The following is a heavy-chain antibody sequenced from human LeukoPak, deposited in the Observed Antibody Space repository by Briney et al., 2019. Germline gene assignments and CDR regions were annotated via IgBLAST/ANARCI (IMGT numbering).Heavy chain of an antibody. D-gene: IGHD3-16*02. CDR3: ARYRYRDDY. V-gene: IGHV1-8*01. CDR1: GYTFTSYD. CDR2: MNPNSGNT. J-gene: IGHJ4*02. Sequence: ASVKVSCKASGYTFTSYDINWVRQPTGQGLGWMGWMNPNSGNTGYAQKFEGRVSMTRNNSISTAYMELSSLRSEDTALYYCARYRYRDDYWGQGTLVTVSS.